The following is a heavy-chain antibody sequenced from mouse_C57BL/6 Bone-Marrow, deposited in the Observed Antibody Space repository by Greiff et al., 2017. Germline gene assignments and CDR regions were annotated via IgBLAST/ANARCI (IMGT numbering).Heavy chain of an antibody. CDR3: ARGAYGNSGMDY. Sequence: QVQLQQPGAELVMPGASVKLSCKASGYTFTSYWMHWVKQRPGQGLEWIGEIDPSDSDTNYNQKIKGKSTLTADKSSSTAYMQLSSLTTVDSAVYYCARGAYGNSGMDYWGQGTSVTVSP. CDR2: IDPSDSDT. CDR1: GYTFTSYW. J-gene: IGHJ4*01. D-gene: IGHD2-1*01. V-gene: IGHV1-69*01.